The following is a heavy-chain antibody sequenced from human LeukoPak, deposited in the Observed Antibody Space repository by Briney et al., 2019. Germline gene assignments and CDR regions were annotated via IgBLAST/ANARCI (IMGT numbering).Heavy chain of an antibody. CDR2: IKENGSEK. CDR3: AKDGSSFDY. Sequence: PGGSLRLSCAASGFTFSSYWMSWVRQAPGKGLEWVANIKENGSEKYYVDSVKGRFTISRDNAKNSLYLQMNSLRAEDTAVYYCAKDGSSFDYWGQGALVTVSS. D-gene: IGHD2-15*01. J-gene: IGHJ4*02. V-gene: IGHV3-7*01. CDR1: GFTFSSYW.